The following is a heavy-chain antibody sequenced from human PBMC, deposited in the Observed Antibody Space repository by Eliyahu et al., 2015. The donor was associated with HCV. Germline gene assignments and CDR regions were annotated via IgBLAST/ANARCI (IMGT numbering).Heavy chain of an antibody. CDR3: ARGVRGRPPRSGGQHTRGSQFDI. V-gene: IGHV4-34*01. Sequence: QVQLQQWGAGLLKPSETLSLTCAVYGGSFSGYYWSWIRQPPGKGLEWIGEINHSGSTNYNPSLKSRVTISVDTSKNQFSLKLSSVTAADTAVYYCARGVRGRPPRSGGQHTRGSQFDIWGQGTMVTVSS. D-gene: IGHD2-15*01. CDR1: GGSFSGYY. CDR2: INHSGST. J-gene: IGHJ3*02.